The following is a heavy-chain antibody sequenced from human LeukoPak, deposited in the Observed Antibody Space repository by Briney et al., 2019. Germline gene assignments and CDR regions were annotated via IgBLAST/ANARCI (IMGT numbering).Heavy chain of an antibody. J-gene: IGHJ4*02. CDR2: ISGSGSAITP. D-gene: IGHD4-17*01. CDR1: GFTFSSYA. Sequence: GGSLRLSCAASGFTFSSYAFYWVRQAPGKGLEWVSGISGSGSAITPHYADSGKGRFTISRDNSKSTLYLQMNSLRVEDTAVYYCAKGLYTDYDWGQGTLVTVSS. V-gene: IGHV3-23*01. CDR3: AKGLYTDYD.